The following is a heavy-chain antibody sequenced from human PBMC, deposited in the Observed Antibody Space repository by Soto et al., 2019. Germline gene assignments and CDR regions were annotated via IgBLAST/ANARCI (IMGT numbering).Heavy chain of an antibody. CDR3: ARTSSSHRSCYYGMDG. CDR1: GYSFTSYW. D-gene: IGHD6-6*01. V-gene: IGHV5-10-1*01. Sequence: GESLKIACKGSGYSFTSYWISWVRQMPGKGLEWMGRIDPSDSYTNHSPSFQGHVTISADKSISTAYLQWSSLKASDTAMYSCARTSSSHRSCYYGMDGWRQGTTVIV. J-gene: IGHJ6*02. CDR2: IDPSDSYT.